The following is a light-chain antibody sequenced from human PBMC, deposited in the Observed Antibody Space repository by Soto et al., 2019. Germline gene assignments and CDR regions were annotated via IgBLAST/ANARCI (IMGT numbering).Light chain of an antibody. CDR1: SSNIGAGYD. CDR3: QSYGSSLSALV. CDR2: GNS. Sequence: QSVLTQPPSVSGAPGQRVTISCTGSSSNIGAGYDVHWYQQLPGTAPKLLIYGNSNRPSGVPDRFSGSKSGTSASLAITGLQAEDEADYYCQSYGSSLSALVFGGGTKVTVL. V-gene: IGLV1-40*01. J-gene: IGLJ2*01.